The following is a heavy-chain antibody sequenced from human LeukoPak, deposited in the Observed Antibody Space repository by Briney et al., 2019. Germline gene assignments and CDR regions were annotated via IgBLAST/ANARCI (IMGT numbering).Heavy chain of an antibody. V-gene: IGHV3-23*01. CDR2: ISGGDDTT. J-gene: IGHJ4*02. Sequence: GGSLRLSCAASGFTFNSYSMNWVRQAPGKGLEWVSTISGGDDTTFYADSVKGRFTISRDNSRNTVFLDMNSLRADDSATYFCAKEKWADWGQGTLVTVSS. D-gene: IGHD2-8*01. CDR1: GFTFNSYS. CDR3: AKEKWAD.